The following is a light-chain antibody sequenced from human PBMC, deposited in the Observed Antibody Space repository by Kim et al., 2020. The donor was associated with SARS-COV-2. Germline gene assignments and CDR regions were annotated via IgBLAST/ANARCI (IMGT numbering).Light chain of an antibody. CDR3: QQYESYT. J-gene: IGKJ2*01. Sequence: DIQMTQSPSTLSASIGDRVTITCRASQSISSWLAWYQQKPGKAPKLLIYDASSLESGVPSRFSGSGSGTEFTLTISSLQPDDFATYHCQQYESYTFGQGTKLEI. CDR2: DAS. V-gene: IGKV1-5*01. CDR1: QSISSW.